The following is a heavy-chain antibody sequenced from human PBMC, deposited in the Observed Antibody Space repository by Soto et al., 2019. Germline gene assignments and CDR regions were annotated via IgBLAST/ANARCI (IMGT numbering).Heavy chain of an antibody. V-gene: IGHV3-30-3*01. Sequence: GGSLRLSCAASGFTFSSYAIHWVRQAPGKGLEWVAVISYDGSNKYYADSVKGRFTISRDNYKKTLYLQMNSLRGEDTAVYSCAIYGGEGVTHPFDSCGRETLVTVSS. CDR1: GFTFSSYA. D-gene: IGHD3-10*01. J-gene: IGHJ4*02. CDR2: ISYDGSNK. CDR3: AIYGGEGVTHPFDS.